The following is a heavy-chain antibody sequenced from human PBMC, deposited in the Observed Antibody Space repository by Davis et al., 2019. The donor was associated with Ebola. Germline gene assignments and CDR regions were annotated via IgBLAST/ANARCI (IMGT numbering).Heavy chain of an antibody. J-gene: IGHJ4*02. CDR3: ARAPYGSSPTDH. CDR1: GYTFTSYA. CDR2: ISAYNGNT. Sequence: AASVKVSCKASGYTFTSYAISWVRQAPGQGLEWMGWISAYNGNTNYAQKFQGRVTMTRDTSTSTVYMELSSLRSEDTAVYYCARAPYGSSPTDHWGQGTLVTVSS. D-gene: IGHD3-10*01. V-gene: IGHV1-18*01.